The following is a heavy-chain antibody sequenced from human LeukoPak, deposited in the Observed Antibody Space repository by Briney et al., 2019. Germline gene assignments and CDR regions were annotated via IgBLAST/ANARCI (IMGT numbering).Heavy chain of an antibody. J-gene: IGHJ4*02. CDR1: GFTFSSYW. V-gene: IGHV3-7*01. CDR2: IKQDGSEK. D-gene: IGHD6-13*01. Sequence: SGGSLRLSCAASGFTFSSYWMSWVRQAPGKGLEWVANIKQDGSEKYYVDSVKGRFTISRDNAKNSLYLQMNSLRAEDTAVYYCARKDSSSWYGGGYWGQGTLVTVSS. CDR3: ARKDSSSWYGGGY.